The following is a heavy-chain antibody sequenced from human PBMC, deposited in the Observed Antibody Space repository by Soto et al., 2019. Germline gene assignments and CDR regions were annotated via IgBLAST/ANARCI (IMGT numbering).Heavy chain of an antibody. CDR3: ARKVRRGYCSGGSCSWAFDI. Sequence: PSETLSLTCTVSGGSIISSSYYWVLIRQPPGKGLEWIGSIYYSGSTYYNPSLKSRVTISVDTSKNQFSLKLSSVTAADTAVYYCARKVRRGYCSGGSCSWAFDIWGQGTMVTVSS. V-gene: IGHV4-39*01. J-gene: IGHJ3*02. D-gene: IGHD2-15*01. CDR2: IYYSGST. CDR1: GGSIISSSYY.